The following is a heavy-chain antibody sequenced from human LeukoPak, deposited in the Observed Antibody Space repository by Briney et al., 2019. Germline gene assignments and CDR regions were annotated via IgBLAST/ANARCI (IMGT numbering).Heavy chain of an antibody. CDR3: ARVGRAVTAAGFGAFDI. CDR2: ISSGTSTK. D-gene: IGHD6-13*01. J-gene: IGHJ3*02. CDR1: GFTVSSNY. V-gene: IGHV3-11*01. Sequence: GGSLRLSCAASGFTVSSNYMSWIRQAPGKGLEWVSYISSGTSTKYYADSVKGRFTISRDNAKNSLYLQMNGLRAEDTAVYYCARVGRAVTAAGFGAFDIWAKGQWSPSLQ.